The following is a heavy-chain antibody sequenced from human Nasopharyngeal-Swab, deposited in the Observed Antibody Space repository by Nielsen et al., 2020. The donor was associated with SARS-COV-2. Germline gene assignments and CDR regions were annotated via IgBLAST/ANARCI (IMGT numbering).Heavy chain of an antibody. CDR2: IGTAGDT. CDR3: AREEAGGDYTLEFDP. J-gene: IGHJ5*02. Sequence: GESLKISCAASGFTFSSYDMHWVRQATGKGLEWVSAIGTAGDTYYPGSVKGRFTISRENAKNSLYLQMNSLRAEDTAVYYCAREEAGGDYTLEFDPWGQGTLVTVSS. CDR1: GFTFSSYD. D-gene: IGHD4-17*01. V-gene: IGHV3-13*04.